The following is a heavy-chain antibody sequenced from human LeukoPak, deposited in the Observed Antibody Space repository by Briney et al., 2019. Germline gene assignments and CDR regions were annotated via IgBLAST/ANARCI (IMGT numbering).Heavy chain of an antibody. CDR3: ARDKGFGELRIDE. CDR1: VGTFRSYA. V-gene: IGHV1-69*04. D-gene: IGHD3-10*01. J-gene: IGHJ6*01. Sequence: GASVKVSRKASVGTFRSYAISWVRQARAPSLEWMGKIIPILGITDYGKKLHVRVKIAADKYTSSAYMELSSLASGDTAVYYCARDKGFGELRIDEWGQGAQVTVVS. CDR2: IIPILGIT.